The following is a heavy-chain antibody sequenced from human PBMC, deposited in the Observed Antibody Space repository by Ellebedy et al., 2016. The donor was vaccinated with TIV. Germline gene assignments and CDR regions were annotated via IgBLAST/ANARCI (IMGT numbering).Heavy chain of an antibody. Sequence: SETLSLXXNVSGGSISGTYTSYYWGWIRQPPGKGLEWIGSIYDSGRTHYNPSLKSRLTISVDTSKNQFFLKLSSVTAADTAVYYCATVSYNRPGSIIGHFFDFWGQGTLVTVSS. V-gene: IGHV4-39*07. J-gene: IGHJ4*02. D-gene: IGHD3-10*01. CDR1: GGSISGTYTSYY. CDR2: IYDSGRT. CDR3: ATVSYNRPGSIIGHFFDF.